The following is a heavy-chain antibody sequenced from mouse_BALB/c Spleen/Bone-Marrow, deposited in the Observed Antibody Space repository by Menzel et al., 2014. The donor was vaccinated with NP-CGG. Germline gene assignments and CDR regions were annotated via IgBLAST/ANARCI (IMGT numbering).Heavy chain of an antibody. CDR3: ARSMDY. J-gene: IGHJ4*01. CDR1: GYTFSSYW. V-gene: IGHV1-9*01. Sequence: QVQLQQPGAELMKPGASVKISCKATGYTFSSYWIEWVKQRPGHGLEWIGEILPGSGGTNYNEKFKGKAKFTADTSSNTAYMQLNSLTSEDSAVYYCARSMDYWGQGTSVTVSS. CDR2: ILPGSGGT.